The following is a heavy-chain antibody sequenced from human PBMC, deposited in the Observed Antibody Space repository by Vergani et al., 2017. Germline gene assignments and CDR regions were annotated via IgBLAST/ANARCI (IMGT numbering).Heavy chain of an antibody. CDR3: ARYRAVAGTALGYYYGMDV. CDR2: IGYDGSNK. J-gene: IGHJ6*02. CDR1: GFTFSSYG. V-gene: IGHV3-33*01. Sequence: QVQLVESGGGVVQPGRSLRLSCAASGFTFSSYGMHWVRQAPGKGLEWVAVIGYDGSNKYYADSVKGRFTISRDNSKNTLYLQMNSLRAEDTAVYYCARYRAVAGTALGYYYGMDVWGQGTTVTVSS. D-gene: IGHD6-19*01.